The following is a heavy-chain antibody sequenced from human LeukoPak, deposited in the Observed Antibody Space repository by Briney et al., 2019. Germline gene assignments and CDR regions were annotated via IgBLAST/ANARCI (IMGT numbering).Heavy chain of an antibody. CDR3: ATRRPPYSSSWYFVDY. D-gene: IGHD6-13*01. Sequence: SSETLSLTCTVSGGSISSSSYYWGWIRQPPGKGLEWIGEINHSGSTNYNPSLKSRVTISVDTSKNQFSLKLSSVTAADTAVYYCATRRPPYSSSWYFVDYWGQGTLVTVSS. J-gene: IGHJ4*02. V-gene: IGHV4-39*01. CDR2: INHSGST. CDR1: GGSISSSSYY.